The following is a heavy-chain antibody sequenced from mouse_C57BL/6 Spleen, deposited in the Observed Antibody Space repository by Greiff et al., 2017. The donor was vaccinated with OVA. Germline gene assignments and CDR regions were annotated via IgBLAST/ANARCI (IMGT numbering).Heavy chain of an antibody. CDR2: IYPGDGDT. J-gene: IGHJ4*01. V-gene: IGHV1-82*01. CDR1: GYAFSSSW. CDR3: ARGVVYYYAMDY. Sequence: LVESGPELVKPGASVKISCKASGYAFSSSWMNWVKQRPGKGLEWIGRIYPGDGDTNYNGKFKGKATLTADKSSSTAYMQLSSLTSEDSAVYFCARGVVYYYAMDYWGQGTSVTVSS.